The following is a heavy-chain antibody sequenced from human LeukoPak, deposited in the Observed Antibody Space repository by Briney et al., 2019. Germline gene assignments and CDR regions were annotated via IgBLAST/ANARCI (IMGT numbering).Heavy chain of an antibody. V-gene: IGHV4-38-2*01. J-gene: IGHJ6*03. CDR2: IYHSGST. D-gene: IGHD4-17*01. CDR1: GYSISSGYY. CDR3: ARGTPDYGDLYYYYYMDV. Sequence: SETLSLTCAVSGYSISSGYYWGWIRQPPGKGLEWIGSIYHSGSTYYNPSLKRRVTVSVDTSKNQFSLKLSSVTAADTAVYYCARGTPDYGDLYYYYYMDVWGKGTTVTVSS.